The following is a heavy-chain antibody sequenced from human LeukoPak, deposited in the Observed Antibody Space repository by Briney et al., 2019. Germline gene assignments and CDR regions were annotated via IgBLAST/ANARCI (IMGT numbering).Heavy chain of an antibody. V-gene: IGHV3-11*04. CDR1: GFTFSDYY. J-gene: IGHJ4*02. D-gene: IGHD3-22*01. Sequence: GGSLRLSCAASGFTFSDYYMSWIRQAPGKGLEWVSYISSSGNTIYYADSEKGRFTISRDNAKNSLYLQMNSLRAEDTAVYYCARDLSSGYYNPFDYWGQGTLVTVSS. CDR3: ARDLSSGYYNPFDY. CDR2: ISSSGNTI.